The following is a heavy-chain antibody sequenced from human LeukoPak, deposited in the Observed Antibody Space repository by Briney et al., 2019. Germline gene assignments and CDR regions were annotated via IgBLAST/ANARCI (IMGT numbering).Heavy chain of an antibody. J-gene: IGHJ4*02. V-gene: IGHV3-11*04. Sequence: GGSLRLSCAASGFTFSDYYMSWIRPAPGKGLEWISYISSSGTIIYYADSVKGRFTISRDNAKNSLYLQMNSLRAEDTALYYCAGDRFLSDYWGQGTLVTVSS. CDR2: ISSSGTII. CDR1: GFTFSDYY. D-gene: IGHD2/OR15-2a*01. CDR3: AGDRFLSDY.